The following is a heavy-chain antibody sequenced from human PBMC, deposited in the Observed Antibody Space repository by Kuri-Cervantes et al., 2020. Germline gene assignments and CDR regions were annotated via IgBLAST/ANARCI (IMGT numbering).Heavy chain of an antibody. J-gene: IGHJ3*02. V-gene: IGHV1-8*01. CDR2: MSPNSGNT. Sequence: ASVKVSCKASGYTFTSYDINWVRQATGQGLEWMGWMSPNSGNTGYAQKFQGRVTMTRNTSISTAYMELSSLRSEDTAVYYCARDQQLVWVAFDIWGQGTMVTVSS. CDR3: ARDQQLVWVAFDI. D-gene: IGHD6-13*01. CDR1: GYTFTSYD.